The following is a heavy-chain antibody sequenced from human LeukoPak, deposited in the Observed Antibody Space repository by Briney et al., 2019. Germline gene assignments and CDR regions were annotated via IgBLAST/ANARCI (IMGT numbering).Heavy chain of an antibody. CDR3: ARAAFAGSPPFDP. V-gene: IGHV3-33*01. CDR2: IWNDGSKK. CDR1: GFTFSAYG. Sequence: PGGSLRLSCVASGFTFSAYGMDWVRQAPGKGLEWAANIWNDGSKKYYTDSVKGRFTISRDNSKNTVYLQMNSLRAEDTAVYYCARAAFAGSPPFDPWGQGTLVTVSS. J-gene: IGHJ5*02.